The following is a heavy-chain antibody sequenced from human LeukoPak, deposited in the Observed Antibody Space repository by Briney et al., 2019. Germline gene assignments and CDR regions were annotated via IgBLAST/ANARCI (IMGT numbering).Heavy chain of an antibody. V-gene: IGHV7-4-1*02. D-gene: IGHD6-19*01. Sequence: ASVKVSCKASGYTFTSYAMNWVRQAPGQGLEWMGWINTNTGNPTYDQGFTGRFVFSLDTSVSTAYLQISSLKAEDTAVYYCARDLGSSGWYGKYYFDYWGQGTLVTVSS. CDR1: GYTFTSYA. CDR3: ARDLGSSGWYGKYYFDY. CDR2: INTNTGNP. J-gene: IGHJ4*02.